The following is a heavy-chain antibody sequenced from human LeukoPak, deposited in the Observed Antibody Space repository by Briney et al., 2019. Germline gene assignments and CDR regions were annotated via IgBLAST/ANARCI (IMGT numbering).Heavy chain of an antibody. D-gene: IGHD1-26*01. J-gene: IGHJ4*02. CDR3: ARGKVGATQYYFDY. Sequence: ASVKVSCKASGYTFTSYAMNWVRQAPGQGLEWMGWINPNSGATTYAQKFQGRVTMTRDTSISTVYMELGSLRSDDTAVYYCARGKVGATQYYFDYWGQGTLVTVSS. V-gene: IGHV1-2*02. CDR1: GYTFTSYA. CDR2: INPNSGAT.